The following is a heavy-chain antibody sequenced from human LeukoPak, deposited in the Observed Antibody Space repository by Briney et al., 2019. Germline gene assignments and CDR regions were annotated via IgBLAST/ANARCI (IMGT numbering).Heavy chain of an antibody. CDR3: ARRGEMATVRGDHFDS. CDR2: INPNSGGT. J-gene: IGHJ4*02. Sequence: GASVTVSCRTSGYSFTAYYLHWVRRAPGQGLEWMGCINPNSGGTDYAQKFQGRVTMTTDTSSSTAYMDLRSLRSGDTAVYYCARRGEMATVRGDHFDSWGQGTLVAVSS. CDR1: GYSFTAYY. V-gene: IGHV1-2*02. D-gene: IGHD5-24*01.